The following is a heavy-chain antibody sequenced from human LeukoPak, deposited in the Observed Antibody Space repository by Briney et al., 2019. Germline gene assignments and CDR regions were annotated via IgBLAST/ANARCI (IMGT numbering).Heavy chain of an antibody. CDR1: GYTFTGYY. CDR2: INPNSGGT. CDR3: ARGKTTVTTYRPFQH. J-gene: IGHJ1*01. V-gene: IGHV1-2*02. Sequence: ASVKVSCKASGYTFTGYYMHWVRQAPGQGLEWMGWINPNSGGTNYAQKFQGRVTMTRDTSISTAYMEPSRLRSDDTAVYYCARGKTTVTTYRPFQHWGQGTLVTVSS. D-gene: IGHD4-17*01.